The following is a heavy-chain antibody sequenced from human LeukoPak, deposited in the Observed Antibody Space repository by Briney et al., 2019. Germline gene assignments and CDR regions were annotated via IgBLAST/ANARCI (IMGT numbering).Heavy chain of an antibody. D-gene: IGHD2-2*01. CDR3: ARDEGEDIVVVPAAIYY. J-gene: IGHJ4*02. Sequence: ASVKVSCKASGYTFTSYAMNWVRQAPGQGLEWMGWINTNTGNPTYAQGFTGRFVFSLDTSVSTAYLQISSLKAEDTAVYYCARDEGEDIVVVPAAIYYWGQGTLVTVSS. V-gene: IGHV7-4-1*02. CDR1: GYTFTSYA. CDR2: INTNTGNP.